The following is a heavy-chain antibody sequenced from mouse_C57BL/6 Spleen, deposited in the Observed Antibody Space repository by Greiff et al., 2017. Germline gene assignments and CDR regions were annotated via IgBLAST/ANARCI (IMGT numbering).Heavy chain of an antibody. CDR2: INPNNGGT. J-gene: IGHJ2*01. CDR3: ARSRPYYYGSSRDY. V-gene: IGHV1-18*01. CDR1: GYTFTDYN. D-gene: IGHD1-1*01. Sequence: EVQLQQSGPELVKPGASVKIPCKASGYTFTDYNMDWVKQSHGKSLEWIGDINPNNGGTIYNQKFKGKATLTVDKSSSTAYMELRSLTSEDTAVYYCARSRPYYYGSSRDYWGQGTTLTVSS.